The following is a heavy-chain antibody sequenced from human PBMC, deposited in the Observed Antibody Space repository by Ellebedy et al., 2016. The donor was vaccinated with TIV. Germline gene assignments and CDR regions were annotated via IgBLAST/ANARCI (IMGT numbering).Heavy chain of an antibody. D-gene: IGHD3-16*01. CDR3: ARTYDPPLGTDYMDV. CDR1: GGSVSSGSYY. Sequence: SETLSLTXTVSGGSVSSGSYYWSWIRQPPGKGLEWIGYIYYSGSTNYNPSLKSRVTISVDTSKNQFSLKLSSVTAADTAVYYCARTYDPPLGTDYMDVWGKGTTVTVSS. V-gene: IGHV4-61*01. CDR2: IYYSGST. J-gene: IGHJ6*03.